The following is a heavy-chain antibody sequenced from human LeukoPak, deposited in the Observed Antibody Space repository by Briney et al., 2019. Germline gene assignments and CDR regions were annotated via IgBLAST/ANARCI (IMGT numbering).Heavy chain of an antibody. CDR1: GLTFRSYW. D-gene: IGHD3-16*01. Sequence: SGGSLRLSCAASGLTFRSYWMSWVRQAPGKGLEWVANIKQDGSEKYYVDSVKGRFTISRDNAKNSLYLQMNSLRAEDTAVYYCGRALGGGPLDYWGQETLVTVSS. J-gene: IGHJ4*02. V-gene: IGHV3-7*01. CDR2: IKQDGSEK. CDR3: GRALGGGPLDY.